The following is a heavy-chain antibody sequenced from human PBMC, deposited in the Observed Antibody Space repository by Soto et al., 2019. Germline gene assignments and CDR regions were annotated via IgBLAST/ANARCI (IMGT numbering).Heavy chain of an antibody. CDR1: GLTFTSHA. J-gene: IGHJ5*02. CDR3: AKDLLVGSSRDGYGP. V-gene: IGHV3-23*01. CDR2: ISGSGHTS. Sequence: GGSLRLSCAASGLTFTSHAMTWVRRAPGKGLEWVSTISGSGHTSFYADSVKGRFTISRDNSENTLYLQMNSLRAEDTAVYYCAKDLLVGSSRDGYGPWGQGTLVTVSS. D-gene: IGHD5-18*01.